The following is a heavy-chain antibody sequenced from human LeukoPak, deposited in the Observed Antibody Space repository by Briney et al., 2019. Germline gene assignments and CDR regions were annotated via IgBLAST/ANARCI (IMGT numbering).Heavy chain of an antibody. J-gene: IGHJ4*02. Sequence: GGSLRLSCAASGFTFSSYEMNWVRQAPGKGLEWVSYISSSGSTIKYADSVKGRFTISRDNAKNSLYLQMNSLRVEDTAVYYCARRGGHYDSSGYYYKWGQGTLVTVSS. CDR3: ARRGGHYDSSGYYYK. D-gene: IGHD3-22*01. V-gene: IGHV3-48*03. CDR2: ISSSGSTI. CDR1: GFTFSSYE.